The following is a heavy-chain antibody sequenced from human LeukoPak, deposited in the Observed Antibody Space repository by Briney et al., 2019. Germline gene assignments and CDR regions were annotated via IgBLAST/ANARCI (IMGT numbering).Heavy chain of an antibody. Sequence: SETLSLTCTVSGGSISSSSYYWGWIRQPPGKGLEWSGSIYYSGSTYYNPSLKGRVTMSVDTSKNQFSLKLTSVTAADTAVYYCARLPGPGRPGYYAMDVWGQGTTVTVSS. J-gene: IGHJ6*02. D-gene: IGHD1-1*01. CDR1: GGSISSSSYY. V-gene: IGHV4-39*01. CDR3: ARLPGPGRPGYYAMDV. CDR2: IYYSGST.